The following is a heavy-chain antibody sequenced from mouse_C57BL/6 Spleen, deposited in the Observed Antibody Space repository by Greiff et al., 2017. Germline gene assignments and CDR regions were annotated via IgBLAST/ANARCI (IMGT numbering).Heavy chain of an antibody. V-gene: IGHV1-39*01. CDR2: IDPNYGTT. CDR1: GYSFTDYN. CDR3: IAALYY. D-gene: IGHD1-2*01. J-gene: IGHJ2*01. Sequence: EVQLQQPGPELVKPGASVKISCKASGYSFTDYNMHWVKQSHGKSLEWIGVIDPNYGTTSYNQKFKGKATLTVDQSSTTAYMQLNSLASEDSAVYFCIAALYYWGQGTTLTVSS.